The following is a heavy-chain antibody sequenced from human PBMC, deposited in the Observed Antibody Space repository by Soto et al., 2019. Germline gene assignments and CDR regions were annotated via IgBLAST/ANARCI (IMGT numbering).Heavy chain of an antibody. D-gene: IGHD3-10*01. CDR1: GGSISSGGYY. CDR3: ARDRTGXYYGSGSYYNVIYGMDV. J-gene: IGHJ6*02. V-gene: IGHV4-31*03. Sequence: SETMSLACTLSGGSISSGGYYCSWIRQHPGKGLEWIGHIYYSGSTYYNPSLKSRVTISVDTSKNQFSLKLSSVTAADTAVYYCARDRTGXYYGSGSYYNVIYGMDVWGQGTTVTVSS. CDR2: IYYSGST.